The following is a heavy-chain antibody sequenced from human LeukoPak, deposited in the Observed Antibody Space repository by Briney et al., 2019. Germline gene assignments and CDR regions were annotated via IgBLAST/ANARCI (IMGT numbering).Heavy chain of an antibody. CDR3: ARQVEDRAAAGTPFDY. D-gene: IGHD6-13*01. V-gene: IGHV1-46*01. Sequence: ASVKVSCKASGYTFTSYYMRWVRQAPGQGLEWMGIIIPSGGSTSYAQKFQGRVTMTRDTSTSTVYMELSSLRSEDTAVYYCARQVEDRAAAGTPFDYWGQGTLVTVSS. J-gene: IGHJ4*02. CDR1: GYTFTSYY. CDR2: IIPSGGST.